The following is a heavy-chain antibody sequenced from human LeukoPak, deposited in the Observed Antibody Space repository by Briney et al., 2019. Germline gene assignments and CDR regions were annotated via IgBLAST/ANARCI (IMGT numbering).Heavy chain of an antibody. V-gene: IGHV4-39*07. CDR1: GGSISSSSYY. D-gene: IGHD2-2*01. CDR3: ARPFVPGAPSYWFDP. J-gene: IGHJ5*02. Sequence: SETLSLTCTVSGGSISSSSYYWGWIRQPPGKGLEWIGSIYYSGSTYYNPSLKSRVTISVDRSKNQFSLKLSSVTAADTAVYYCARPFVPGAPSYWFDPRGQGTLVTVSS. CDR2: IYYSGST.